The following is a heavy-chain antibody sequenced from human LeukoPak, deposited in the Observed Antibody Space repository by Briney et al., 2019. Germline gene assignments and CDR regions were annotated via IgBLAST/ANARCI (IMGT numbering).Heavy chain of an antibody. J-gene: IGHJ4*02. D-gene: IGHD1-26*01. CDR1: GFTFSSYS. V-gene: IGHV3-21*01. CDR3: ARDVEPYSGSPGGDY. Sequence: GGSLRLSCAASGFTFSSYSMNWVRQAPGKGLEWVSSISSSSSYIYYADSVKGRFTISRDNAKNSLYLQMNSLRAEDTAVYYCARDVEPYSGSPGGDYWGQGTLVTVSS. CDR2: ISSSSSYI.